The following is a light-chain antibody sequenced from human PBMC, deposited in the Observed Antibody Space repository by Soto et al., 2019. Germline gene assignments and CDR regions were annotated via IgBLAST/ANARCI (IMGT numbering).Light chain of an antibody. V-gene: IGKV1-39*01. Sequence: DIQMTQSPSSLSASVGDRVTITCRASQTISIYLNWYQQKPGKAPVLLIFAASSLQSGVPSRFSGSRSGRNFTLAISSLQPADCAIYYCQRTYSVPPTFGRGTKVEI. CDR2: AAS. J-gene: IGKJ1*01. CDR1: QTISIY. CDR3: QRTYSVPPT.